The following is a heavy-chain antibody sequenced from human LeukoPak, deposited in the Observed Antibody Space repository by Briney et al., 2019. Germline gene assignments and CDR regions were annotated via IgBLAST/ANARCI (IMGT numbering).Heavy chain of an antibody. J-gene: IGHJ4*02. CDR2: ISSSSSYI. Sequence: GGSLRLSCAASGFTFSSYSMNWVRQAPGKGLEWVSSISSSSSYIYYADSVKGRFTISRDNAKNSLYLQMNSLRAEDTAVYYCARDGYCSVGSCSPTGSFDYWGQGTLVPSPQ. D-gene: IGHD2-15*01. CDR1: GFTFSSYS. CDR3: ARDGYCSVGSCSPTGSFDY. V-gene: IGHV3-21*01.